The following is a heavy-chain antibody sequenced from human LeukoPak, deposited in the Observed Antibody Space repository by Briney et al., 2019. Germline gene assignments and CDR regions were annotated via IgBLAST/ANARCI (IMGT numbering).Heavy chain of an antibody. CDR2: IRYDGSNK. J-gene: IGHJ4*02. CDR3: AKAPTGVVIIG. V-gene: IGHV3-30*02. D-gene: IGHD3-3*01. Sequence: GGSLRLSCAASGFTFNTYGMHWVRQAPGKGLEWVAFIRYDGSNKHYAASVKGRSTISRDNSKNALYLQMNSLRVEDTAVYYCAKAPTGVVIIGWGQGTLVTVSS. CDR1: GFTFNTYG.